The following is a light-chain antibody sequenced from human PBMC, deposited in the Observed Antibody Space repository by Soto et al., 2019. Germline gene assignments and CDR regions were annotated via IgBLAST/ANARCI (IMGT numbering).Light chain of an antibody. CDR2: GAA. CDR3: QQFGSWSS. V-gene: IGKV3-20*01. Sequence: VVLTQSPGTLSLFPGERATLSCRASQSVAKYLAWYQQKPGQAPRLLIYGAATRAAGIPDWFSGSGSGTDFSLTTSRLEPEESALYYWQQFGSWSSFGPGTKIYLK. CDR1: QSVAKY. J-gene: IGKJ3*01.